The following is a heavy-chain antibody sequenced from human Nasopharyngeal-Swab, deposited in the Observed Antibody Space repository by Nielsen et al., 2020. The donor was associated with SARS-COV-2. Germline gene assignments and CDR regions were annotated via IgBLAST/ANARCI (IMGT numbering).Heavy chain of an antibody. Sequence: GESLKISGAASGLTFSSYSMNRDRQAPGKGLERVSSISSSSSHIYYADSVKGRFTISRDNAKNSLYLQMNSLRAEDTAVYYCARGYDYVWGSYPEGAFDIWGQGTMVTVSS. CDR2: ISSSSSHI. CDR3: ARGYDYVWGSYPEGAFDI. V-gene: IGHV3-21*01. CDR1: GLTFSSYS. J-gene: IGHJ3*02. D-gene: IGHD3-16*02.